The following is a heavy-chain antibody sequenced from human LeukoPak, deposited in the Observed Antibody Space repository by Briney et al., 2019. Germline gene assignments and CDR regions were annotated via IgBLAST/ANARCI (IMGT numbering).Heavy chain of an antibody. CDR3: ARAYYYDSSGYYPDAFDI. J-gene: IGHJ3*02. Sequence: SETLSLTCAVSGGSISSTGYSWSWIRQPPGKGLGWIGYIYHSGSTYYNPSLKSRVTISVDRSKKQFSLKLSSVTAADTAVYYCARAYYYDSSGYYPDAFDIWGQGTMVTVSS. CDR2: IYHSGST. CDR1: GGSISSTGYS. V-gene: IGHV4-30-2*01. D-gene: IGHD3-22*01.